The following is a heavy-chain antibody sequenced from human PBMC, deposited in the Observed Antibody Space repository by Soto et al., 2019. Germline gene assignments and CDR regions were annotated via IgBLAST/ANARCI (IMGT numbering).Heavy chain of an antibody. CDR1: GGPISNNNW. J-gene: IGHJ5*01. CDR3: ARSNWFDS. Sequence: QVQLQESGPGLMKPSETLSLTCAVSGGPISNNNWWSWVRQPPGQGLEWLGASHHSGSSKYNPSLKSRVTMSVDKSKNQFSLRLTSVTAADTAVYYCARSNWFDSWGQGTLVTVSS. V-gene: IGHV4-4*02. CDR2: SHHSGSS.